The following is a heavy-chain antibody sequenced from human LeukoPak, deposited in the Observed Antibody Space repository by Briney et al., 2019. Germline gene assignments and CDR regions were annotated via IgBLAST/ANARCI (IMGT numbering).Heavy chain of an antibody. V-gene: IGHV3-30-3*01. CDR3: ARGDYGTNGYFQY. Sequence: GTTLRLSCAASGFTFCNYAMHWVRQAPGKGLEWVALISKDGSYETYADSVKGRVTISRDNSEDTLYLQMNSLRTEDTAVFFCARGDYGTNGYFQYWGQGTLVTVSS. D-gene: IGHD4-17*01. J-gene: IGHJ1*01. CDR1: GFTFCNYA. CDR2: ISKDGSYE.